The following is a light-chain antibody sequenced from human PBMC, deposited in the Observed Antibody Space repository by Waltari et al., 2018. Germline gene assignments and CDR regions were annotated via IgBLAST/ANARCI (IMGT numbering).Light chain of an antibody. CDR3: QQYNNWPPWT. Sequence: EIVMTQSPATLSVSPGERATLSCRASQSVSSNLAWYQQKPGQTPRLLIYGASTSATGIPTRFNGIGSGTEFNLTISSLQSEDFAVYYCQQYNNWPPWTFGQGTNVEIK. CDR2: GAS. J-gene: IGKJ1*01. CDR1: QSVSSN. V-gene: IGKV3-15*01.